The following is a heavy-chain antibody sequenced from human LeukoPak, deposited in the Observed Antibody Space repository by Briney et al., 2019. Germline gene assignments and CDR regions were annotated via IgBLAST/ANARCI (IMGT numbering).Heavy chain of an antibody. D-gene: IGHD3-9*01. CDR1: GGTFSSYA. Sequence: SVKVSCKASGGTFSSYAISWVRQAPGQGLEWMGGIIPIFGTANYAQKFQGRVTITADESTSTAYMELRSLRSDDTAVYYCARDTPGYYDILTGYYYWGQGTLVTVSS. CDR3: ARDTPGYYDILTGYYY. V-gene: IGHV1-69*13. J-gene: IGHJ4*02. CDR2: IIPIFGTA.